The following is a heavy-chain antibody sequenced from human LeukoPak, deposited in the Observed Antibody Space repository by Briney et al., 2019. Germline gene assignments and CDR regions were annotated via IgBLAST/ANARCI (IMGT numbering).Heavy chain of an antibody. CDR3: ASHYIAVPPYFDY. D-gene: IGHD6-19*01. CDR2: IIPILGIA. CDR1: GGTFSSYA. J-gene: IGHJ4*02. V-gene: IGHV1-69*04. Sequence: EASVKVSCKASGGTFSSYAISWVRQAPGQGLEWMGRIIPILGIANYAQKFQGRVTITADKSTSTAYMELSSLRSEDTAVYYCASHYIAVPPYFDYWGQGTLVTVSS.